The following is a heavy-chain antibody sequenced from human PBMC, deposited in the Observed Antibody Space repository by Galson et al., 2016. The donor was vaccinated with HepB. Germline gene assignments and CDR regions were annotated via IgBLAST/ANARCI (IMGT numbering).Heavy chain of an antibody. CDR2: ISCSSSTI. D-gene: IGHD3-22*01. J-gene: IGHJ5*02. CDR3: ARGTSIYYDSSGSLDT. CDR1: GYTFSDYY. V-gene: IGHV3-11*01. Sequence: SLRLSCAASGYTFSDYYMTWIRQAPGKGLEWISYISCSSSTIYFADSVRGRFTISRDNAKNSLFLQMSSLRTDDTAVYYCARGTSIYYDSSGSLDTWGQGTLVTVSS.